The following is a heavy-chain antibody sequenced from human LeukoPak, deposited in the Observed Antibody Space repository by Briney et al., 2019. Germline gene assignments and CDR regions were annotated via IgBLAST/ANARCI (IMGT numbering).Heavy chain of an antibody. V-gene: IGHV4-39*07. Sequence: SETLSLTCTVSGGSISSSSYYWGWIRQPPGKGLEWIGSIYYSGSTYYNPSLKSRVTISVDTSKNQFSLKLSSVTAADTAVYYCASSGYYPRGMDVWGQGTTVTVSS. CDR1: GGSISSSSYY. D-gene: IGHD3-22*01. J-gene: IGHJ6*02. CDR2: IYYSGST. CDR3: ASSGYYPRGMDV.